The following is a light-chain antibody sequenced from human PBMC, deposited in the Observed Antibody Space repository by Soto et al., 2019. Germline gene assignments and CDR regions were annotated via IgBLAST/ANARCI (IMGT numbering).Light chain of an antibody. CDR1: QSISSY. V-gene: IGKV1-5*03. CDR3: QQYNSYSYT. CDR2: KAS. J-gene: IGKJ2*01. Sequence: DIQMTQSPSTLSASVGDRVTIACRASQSISSYLAWYQQKPGKAPNLLIYKASNLASVVPSRFTGGGSGTHFTLTINSLQPDDSATYCSQQYNSYSYTFGQGTKLEIK.